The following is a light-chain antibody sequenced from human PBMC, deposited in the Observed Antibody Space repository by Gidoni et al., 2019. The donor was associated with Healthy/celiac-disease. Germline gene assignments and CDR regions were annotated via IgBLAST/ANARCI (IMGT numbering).Light chain of an antibody. J-gene: IGLJ2*01. CDR2: EVS. CDR3: SSYTSSSTLVV. Sequence: QSALTQPASVSGSPGQSITIPCTGTSSDVGGYNYVSWYQQHPGKAPKLMIYEVSNRPSGVSNRFSGLQAEDEADYYCSSYTSSSTLVVFGGGTKLTVL. CDR1: SSDVGGYNY. V-gene: IGLV2-14*01.